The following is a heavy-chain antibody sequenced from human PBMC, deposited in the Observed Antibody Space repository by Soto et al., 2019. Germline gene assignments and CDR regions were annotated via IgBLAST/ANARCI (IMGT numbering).Heavy chain of an antibody. J-gene: IGHJ6*02. CDR2: ISSSSSSI. Sequence: EVQLVESGGGLVQPGGSLRLSCAASGFTFSSYSMNWVRQAPGKGLEWVSYISSSSSSIYYADSVKGRFTISRDNAKNALYLQIDSLRDEYTAVYYCASVAVAGGMDVWGQGTTVTVSS. D-gene: IGHD6-19*01. V-gene: IGHV3-48*02. CDR1: GFTFSSYS. CDR3: ASVAVAGGMDV.